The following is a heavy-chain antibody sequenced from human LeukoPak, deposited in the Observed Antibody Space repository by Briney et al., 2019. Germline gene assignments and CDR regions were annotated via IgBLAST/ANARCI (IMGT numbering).Heavy chain of an antibody. V-gene: IGHV1-69*05. CDR3: VIPYYYDSSGYQSDY. CDR2: IIPIFGTA. D-gene: IGHD3-22*01. Sequence: ASVKVSCKASGYTFTSYGISWVRQAPGQGLEWMGRIIPIFGTANYAQKFQGRVTITTDESTSTAYMELSSLRSEDTAVYYCVIPYYYDSSGYQSDYWGQGTLVTVSS. CDR1: GYTFTSYG. J-gene: IGHJ4*02.